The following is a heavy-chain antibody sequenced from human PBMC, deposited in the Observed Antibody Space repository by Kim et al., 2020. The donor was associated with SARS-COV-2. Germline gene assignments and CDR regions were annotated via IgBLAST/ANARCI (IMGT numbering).Heavy chain of an antibody. D-gene: IGHD2-15*01. CDR3: ARDRRGGPDYYYYYGMDV. J-gene: IGHJ6*02. CDR1: GFTVSSNY. Sequence: GGSLRLSCAASGFTVSSNYMSWVRQAPGKGLEWVSVIYSGGSTYYADSVKGRFTISRDNSKNTLYLQMNSLRAEDTAVYYCARDRRGGPDYYYYYGMDVWGQGTTVTVSS. V-gene: IGHV3-53*01. CDR2: IYSGGST.